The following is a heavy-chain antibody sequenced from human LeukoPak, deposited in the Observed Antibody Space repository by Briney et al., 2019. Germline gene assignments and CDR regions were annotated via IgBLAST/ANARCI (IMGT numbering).Heavy chain of an antibody. Sequence: SETLSLTCTVSGGSISSSSYYWGWIRQPPGKGLEWIGSIYYSGSTYYNPSLKGRVTISVDTSKNQFSLKLSSVTAADTAVYYCARDLLTGGYGSGSYFDYWGQGTLVTVSS. V-gene: IGHV4-39*07. D-gene: IGHD3-10*01. J-gene: IGHJ4*02. CDR1: GGSISSSSYY. CDR2: IYYSGST. CDR3: ARDLLTGGYGSGSYFDY.